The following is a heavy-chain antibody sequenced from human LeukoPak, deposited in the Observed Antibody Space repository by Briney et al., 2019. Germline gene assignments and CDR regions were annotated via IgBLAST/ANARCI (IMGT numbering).Heavy chain of an antibody. D-gene: IGHD3-10*01. CDR1: GFTFSSYS. CDR2: IGSTSSYI. J-gene: IGHJ4*02. CDR3: ARDQITMVRGGALDY. V-gene: IGHV3-21*01. Sequence: SGGSLRLSCAASGFTFSSYSMNWVRQAPGKGLEWVSSIGSTSSYIYYADSVKGRFTISRDNAKNSLYLQMNSLRAEDTAVYYCARDQITMVRGGALDYWGQGTLVTVSS.